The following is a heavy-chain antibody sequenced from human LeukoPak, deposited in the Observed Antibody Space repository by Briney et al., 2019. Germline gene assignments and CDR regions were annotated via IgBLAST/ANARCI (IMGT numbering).Heavy chain of an antibody. V-gene: IGHV4-39*07. CDR2: IYYSGST. D-gene: IGHD3-22*01. CDR1: GGSISSYY. Sequence: IPSETLSLTCTVSGGSISSYYWGWIRQPPGKGLEWIGTIYYSGSTYYNPSLKSRVTISVDTSKNQFSLKLSSVTAADTAVFYCASGTWGFYDTTVGVYWGQGTLVTVSS. CDR3: ASGTWGFYDTTVGVY. J-gene: IGHJ4*02.